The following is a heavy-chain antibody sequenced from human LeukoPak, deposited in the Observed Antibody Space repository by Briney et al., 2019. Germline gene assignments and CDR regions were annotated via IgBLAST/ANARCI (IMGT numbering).Heavy chain of an antibody. J-gene: IGHJ4*02. CDR3: ARDYRHYFDY. V-gene: IGHV3-66*02. D-gene: IGHD4-11*01. CDR1: GFTVSSNY. CDR2: IYSGGST. Sequence: GGSLRLSCAPSGFTVSSNYMSWVRQAPGKGLEWVSVIYSGGSTYYADSVQGRFTIARDQSKNTLYLQMNSLRAEDTAVYYCARDYRHYFDYWGQGTLVTVSS.